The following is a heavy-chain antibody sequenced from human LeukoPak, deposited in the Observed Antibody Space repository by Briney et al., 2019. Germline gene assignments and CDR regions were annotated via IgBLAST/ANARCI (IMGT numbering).Heavy chain of an antibody. V-gene: IGHV5-51*01. J-gene: IGHJ4*02. CDR3: ARRRIAAEGTFDY. CDR1: GSIFTSYW. D-gene: IGHD6-13*01. CDR2: IYAGDSDT. Sequence: GEPLEISGKGSGSIFTSYWIGWGRPLPGKGLEGRGIIYAGDSDTRHSPSFQGQVTISADNSISTAYLQWSSLKASDTAMYYCARRRIAAEGTFDYWGQGTLVTVSS.